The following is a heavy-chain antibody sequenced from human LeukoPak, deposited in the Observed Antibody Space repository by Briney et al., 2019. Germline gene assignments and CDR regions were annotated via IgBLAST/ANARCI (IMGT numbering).Heavy chain of an antibody. CDR1: GYSFTSYW. V-gene: IGHV5-51*01. D-gene: IGHD2-2*01. CDR2: IYPGDSDT. J-gene: IGHJ4*02. CDR3: VRRYCSSTSCLYYFDY. Sequence: GESLKISCKGSGYSFTSYWIGWVRQMPGKGLEWMGIIYPGDSDTRYSPSFQGQVTISANKSISTAYLQWSSLKASDTAMYYCVRRYCSSTSCLYYFDYWGQGTLVTVSS.